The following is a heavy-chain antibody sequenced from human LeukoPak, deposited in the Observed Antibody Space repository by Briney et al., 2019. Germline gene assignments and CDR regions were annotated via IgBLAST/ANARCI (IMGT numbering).Heavy chain of an antibody. CDR3: ARAGEYSSSGDFDY. J-gene: IGHJ4*02. V-gene: IGHV3-74*01. CDR1: GFTFSSYW. CDR2: INSDGSST. Sequence: GGSLRLSCAASGFTFSSYWMHWVRQAPGKGLVWVSRINSDGSSTSYADSVKGRFTISRDNAKNTLYLQMNSLRAEGTAVYYCARAGEYSSSGDFDYWGQGTLVTISS. D-gene: IGHD6-6*01.